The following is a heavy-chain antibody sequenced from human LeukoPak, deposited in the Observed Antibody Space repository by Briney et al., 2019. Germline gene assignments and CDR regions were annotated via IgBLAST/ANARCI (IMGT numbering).Heavy chain of an antibody. Sequence: SETLSLTCTVSGGSISSSSYYWGWIRQPPGKGLEWIGSIYYSGSTYYNPSLKSRVTISVDTSKNQFSLKLSSVTAADTAVYYCARDLVVVDATADYWGQGTLVTVSS. V-gene: IGHV4-39*07. J-gene: IGHJ4*02. CDR1: GGSISSSSYY. CDR3: ARDLVVVDATADY. CDR2: IYYSGST. D-gene: IGHD2-15*01.